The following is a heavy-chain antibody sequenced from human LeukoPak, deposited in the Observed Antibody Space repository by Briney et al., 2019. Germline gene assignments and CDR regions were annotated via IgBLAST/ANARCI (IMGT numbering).Heavy chain of an antibody. Sequence: PGGSLRLSRAASGFTFSSYSMNWVRQAPGKGLEWVSSISSSSSYIYYADSVKGRFTISRDNAKNSLYLQMNSLRAEDTAVYYCARDLLIFGVAWGFDYWGQGTLVTVSS. CDR2: ISSSSSYI. CDR3: ARDLLIFGVAWGFDY. J-gene: IGHJ4*02. CDR1: GFTFSSYS. V-gene: IGHV3-21*01. D-gene: IGHD3-3*01.